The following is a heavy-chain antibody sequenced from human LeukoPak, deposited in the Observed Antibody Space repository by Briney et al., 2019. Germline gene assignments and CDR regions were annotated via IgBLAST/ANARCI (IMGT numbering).Heavy chain of an antibody. CDR1: GFTFSNAW. D-gene: IGHD4-11*01. Sequence: GGSLRLSCAASGFTFSNAWMSWVRQAPGKGLEWVGRIKSKTDGGTTDYAAPVKGRFTISRDDSKNTLYLQMNSLKTEDTAVYYCTTDAMTTVTTENYYYYYMDVWGKGTTVTVSS. J-gene: IGHJ6*03. CDR2: IKSKTDGGTT. V-gene: IGHV3-15*01. CDR3: TTDAMTTVTTENYYYYYMDV.